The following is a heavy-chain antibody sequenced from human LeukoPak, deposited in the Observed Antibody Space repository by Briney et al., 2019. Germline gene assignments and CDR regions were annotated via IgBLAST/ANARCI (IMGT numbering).Heavy chain of an antibody. CDR3: ARVWSSDCGGDCYSIHDAFDI. CDR2: ISVYNGNT. Sequence: GASVKVSCKASGYTFTNCGITWVRQAPGQGLEWMGWISVYNGNTNYAQKLQGRVTMTTDTSTSTAYMELRSLRSDDTAVYYCARVWSSDCGGDCYSIHDAFDIWGQGTVVTVSS. J-gene: IGHJ3*02. D-gene: IGHD2-21*02. V-gene: IGHV1-18*01. CDR1: GYTFTNCG.